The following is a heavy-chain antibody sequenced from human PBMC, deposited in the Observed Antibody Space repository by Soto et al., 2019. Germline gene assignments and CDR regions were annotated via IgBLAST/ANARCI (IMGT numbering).Heavy chain of an antibody. D-gene: IGHD3-3*01. V-gene: IGHV1-69*13. CDR3: ARVVYDGRITIFGVALPYYGMDV. CDR1: GGTFSSYA. J-gene: IGHJ6*02. Sequence: SVKVSCKASGGTFSSYAISWVRQAPGQGLEWMGGIIPIFGTANYAQKFQGRVTITADESTSTAYMELSSLRSEDTAVYYCARVVYDGRITIFGVALPYYGMDVWGQGTTVTVSS. CDR2: IIPIFGTA.